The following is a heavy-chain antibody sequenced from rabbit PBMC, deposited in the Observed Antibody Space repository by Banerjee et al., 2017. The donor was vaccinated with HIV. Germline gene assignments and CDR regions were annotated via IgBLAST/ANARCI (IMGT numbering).Heavy chain of an antibody. Sequence: QEQLEESGGDLVMPEGSLTLTCTASGFSFSSSYYMCWVRQAPGKGLEWIACIYADSSGSTYYASWAKGRFTISKTSSTTVTLQMTSLTAADTATYFCAGYYVYGSVGYTYGGLNLWGPGTLVTVS. J-gene: IGHJ4*01. D-gene: IGHD6-1*01. CDR2: IYADSSGST. V-gene: IGHV1S45*01. CDR1: GFSFSSSYY. CDR3: AGYYVYGSVGYTYGGLNL.